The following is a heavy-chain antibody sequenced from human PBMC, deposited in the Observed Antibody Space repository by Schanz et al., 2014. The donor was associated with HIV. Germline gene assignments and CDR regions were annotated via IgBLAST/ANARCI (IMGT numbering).Heavy chain of an antibody. CDR1: GFTFDDYA. D-gene: IGHD3-22*01. Sequence: VQMVESGGDLVQPGRSLRLSCAASGFTFDDYAMHWVRQAPGKGLEWVSSISWNSGSIDYADSAKGRFTISRDNAKNSLYLQMNSLRAEDTAVYYCAKVLIPMIAVPYYGMDVRGQGTTVTVSS. J-gene: IGHJ6*02. CDR2: ISWNSGSI. CDR3: AKVLIPMIAVPYYGMDV. V-gene: IGHV3-9*01.